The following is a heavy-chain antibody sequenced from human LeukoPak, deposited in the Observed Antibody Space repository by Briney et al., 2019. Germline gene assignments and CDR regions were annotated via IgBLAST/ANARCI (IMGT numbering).Heavy chain of an antibody. CDR1: GDSLSGYY. D-gene: IGHD4-17*01. V-gene: IGHV4-59*01. Sequence: SETLSLTCDFSGDSLSGYYWSWLRQPPGKGLEWIAYRQSNGYTECYPSLMSRVTISLDTSKRQLSLKLTSVTAADTAVYYCARGVYGAYFDFWGQGTLVTVSS. CDR3: ARGVYGAYFDF. CDR2: RQSNGYT. J-gene: IGHJ4*02.